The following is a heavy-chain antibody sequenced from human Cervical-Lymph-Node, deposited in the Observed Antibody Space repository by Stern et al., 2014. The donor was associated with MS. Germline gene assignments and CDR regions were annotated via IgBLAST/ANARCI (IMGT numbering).Heavy chain of an antibody. CDR3: ARQGNYHDSHAFDI. CDR1: GYSFSSHW. Sequence: VQLVQSGAEVKKSGESLKISCKGAGYSFSSHWIAWVRQKPGKGLEWMGIIYPGDSATRHSPSFQGHVSISVDKSSSTAYLQWSSLTDSDTAIYYCARQGNYHDSHAFDIWGQGTMVIVSS. CDR2: IYPGDSAT. V-gene: IGHV5-51*01. J-gene: IGHJ3*02. D-gene: IGHD3-22*01.